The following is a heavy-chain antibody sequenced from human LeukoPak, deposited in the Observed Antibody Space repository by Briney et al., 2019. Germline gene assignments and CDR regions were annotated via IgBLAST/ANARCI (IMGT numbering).Heavy chain of an antibody. CDR1: GFTFDDYG. CDR2: INWNGGNT. CDR3: ARAYSGYENYYYYYYMDV. D-gene: IGHD5-12*01. J-gene: IGHJ6*03. V-gene: IGHV3-20*04. Sequence: PGGSLRLSCAASGFTFDDYGMSWVRQAPGKGPEWVSGINWNGGNTSYADSVKGRFTISRDNAKNSLYLQMNSLRAEDTALYYCARAYSGYENYYYYYYMDVWGKGTTVTVSS.